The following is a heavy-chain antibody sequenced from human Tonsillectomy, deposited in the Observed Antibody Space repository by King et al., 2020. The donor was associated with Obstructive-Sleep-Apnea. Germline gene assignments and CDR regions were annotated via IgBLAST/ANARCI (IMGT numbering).Heavy chain of an antibody. CDR1: GGSFSGYY. CDR2: INHSGST. Sequence: VQLQQWGAGLLKPSETLSLTCAVYGGSFSGYYWSWIRQPPGKGLEWIGEINHSGSTNYNPSLKSRVTISVDTSKNQFSLNLSSVTAADTAVYYFARFSYSDYGSGSLGSWGQGTLVTVSS. J-gene: IGHJ4*02. CDR3: ARFSYSDYGSGSLGS. D-gene: IGHD3-10*01. V-gene: IGHV4-34*01.